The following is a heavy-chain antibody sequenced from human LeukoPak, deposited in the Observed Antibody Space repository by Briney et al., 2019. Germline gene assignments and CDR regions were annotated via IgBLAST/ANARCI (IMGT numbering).Heavy chain of an antibody. CDR1: GGSISSYY. D-gene: IGHD3-22*01. Sequence: SETLSLTCTVSGGSISSYYWSWIRQSPGKGLEWIGYISYSENTHYNPSLKSRVTISIDTSKNQFSLKLSSVTAADTAVYYCASLDYYDSSGYLYYWGQGTLVTVSS. V-gene: IGHV4-59*01. CDR2: ISYSENT. CDR3: ASLDYYDSSGYLYY. J-gene: IGHJ4*02.